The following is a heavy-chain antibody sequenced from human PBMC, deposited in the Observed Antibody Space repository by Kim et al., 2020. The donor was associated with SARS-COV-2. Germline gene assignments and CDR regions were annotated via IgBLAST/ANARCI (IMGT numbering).Heavy chain of an antibody. J-gene: IGHJ4*02. V-gene: IGHV4-31*02. CDR2: GGH. D-gene: IGHD3-10*01. Sequence: GGHSHKPSPKNRVTLSVDTSKNQFSLKLSSVTAADTAVYYCARDRSGSFDYWGQGTLVTVSS. CDR3: ARDRSGSFDY.